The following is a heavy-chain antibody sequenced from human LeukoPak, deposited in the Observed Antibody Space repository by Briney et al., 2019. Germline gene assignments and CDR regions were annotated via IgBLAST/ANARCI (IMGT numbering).Heavy chain of an antibody. D-gene: IGHD3-3*01. V-gene: IGHV1-2*02. CDR3: AREHKYKFWSCSYQTVTYFDP. CDR2: INPNNGDT. J-gene: IGHJ5*02. Sequence: ASVKVSCKASGYTFTNYYIQWIRQAPGQGLEWMGWINPNNGDTNYAQKFQGRVIMTRDTSINTASMELTRLTSDDTAVYYCAREHKYKFWSCSYQTVTYFDPWGQGTLVTVSS. CDR1: GYTFTNYY.